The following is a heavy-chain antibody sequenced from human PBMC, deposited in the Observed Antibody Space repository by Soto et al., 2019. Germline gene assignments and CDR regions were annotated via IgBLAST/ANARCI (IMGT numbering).Heavy chain of an antibody. CDR3: AIIAVAGAG. Sequence: PGGSLRLSCAASGFTFSSYAMHWVRQAPGKGLEWVAVISYDGSNKYYADSVKGRFTISRDNSKNTLYLQMNSLRAEDTAVYYCAIIAVAGAGWGQGTLVT. CDR1: GFTFSSYA. V-gene: IGHV3-30-3*01. CDR2: ISYDGSNK. J-gene: IGHJ4*02. D-gene: IGHD6-19*01.